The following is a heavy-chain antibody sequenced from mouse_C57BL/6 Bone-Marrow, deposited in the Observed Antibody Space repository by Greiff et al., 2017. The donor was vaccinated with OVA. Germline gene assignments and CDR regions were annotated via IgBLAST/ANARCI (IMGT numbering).Heavy chain of an antibody. J-gene: IGHJ3*01. CDR1: GYTFTDYN. CDR3: ASLDGYYPWFAY. CDR2: INPNNGGT. Sequence: EVKLQESGPELVKPGASVKMSCKASGYTFTDYNMHWVKQSHGKSLEWIGYINPNNGGTSYNQKFKGKATLTVNKSSSTAYMELRSLTSEDSAVYFCASLDGYYPWFAYWGQGTLVTVSA. V-gene: IGHV1-22*01. D-gene: IGHD2-3*01.